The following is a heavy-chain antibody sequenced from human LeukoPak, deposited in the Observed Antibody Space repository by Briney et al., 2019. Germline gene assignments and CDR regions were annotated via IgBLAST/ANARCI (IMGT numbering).Heavy chain of an antibody. D-gene: IGHD2-2*01. J-gene: IGHJ5*02. V-gene: IGHV3-21*06. Sequence: GGSLRLFCAASGFTLSTFDMNWVRQAPGEGLEWVSSISTSSRYIYYRDSVKGRFTISRDDAKNSLYLQMNSVTVEDTAVYYCARADCSGSTCYLRHSWFDPWGQGTLVTVSS. CDR3: ARADCSGSTCYLRHSWFDP. CDR1: GFTLSTFD. CDR2: ISTSSRYI.